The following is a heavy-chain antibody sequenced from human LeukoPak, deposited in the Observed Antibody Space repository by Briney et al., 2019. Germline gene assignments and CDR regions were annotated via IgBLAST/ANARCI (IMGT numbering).Heavy chain of an antibody. Sequence: SETLSLTCTVSGDSVSNGNYYWSWLRQPPGKALEWIGYIYYTGNTYYNPSLEGRVTISVDTSRNHFSVKLSSVTAADTAVYYCARADSSGYYVGYWGQGTLVTVSS. CDR3: ARADSSGYYVGY. D-gene: IGHD3-22*01. CDR1: GDSVSNGNYY. V-gene: IGHV4-61*03. J-gene: IGHJ4*02. CDR2: IYYTGNT.